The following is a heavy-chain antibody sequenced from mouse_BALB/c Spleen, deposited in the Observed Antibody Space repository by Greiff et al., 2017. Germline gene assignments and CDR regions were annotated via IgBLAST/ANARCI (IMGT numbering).Heavy chain of an antibody. CDR2: ISSGGST. Sequence: EVHLVESGGGLVKPGGSLKLSCAASGFTFSSYAMSWVRQTPEKRLEWVASISSGGSTYYPDSVKGRFTISRDNARNILYLQMSSRRSEDTAMYDCARGYGNYEPWFAYWGQGTLVTVSA. CDR1: GFTFSSYA. D-gene: IGHD2-1*01. CDR3: ARGYGNYEPWFAY. J-gene: IGHJ3*01. V-gene: IGHV5-6-5*01.